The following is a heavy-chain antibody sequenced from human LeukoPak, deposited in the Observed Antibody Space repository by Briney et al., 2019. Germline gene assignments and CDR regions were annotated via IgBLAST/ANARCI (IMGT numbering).Heavy chain of an antibody. V-gene: IGHV4-4*07. Sequence: PSETLSLTCTVSGGSISSYYWSWIRQPAGKGLEWIGRIYTSGSTNYNPSLKSRVTMSVDTSKNQFSLKLSSVTAADTAVYYCARDQRYYDSSGYYPSYWYFDLWGSGTLVTVSS. CDR1: GGSISSYY. CDR3: ARDQRYYDSSGYYPSYWYFDL. J-gene: IGHJ2*01. CDR2: IYTSGST. D-gene: IGHD3-22*01.